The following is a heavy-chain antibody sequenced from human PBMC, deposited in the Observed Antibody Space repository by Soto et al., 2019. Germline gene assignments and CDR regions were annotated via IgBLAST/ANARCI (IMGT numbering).Heavy chain of an antibody. CDR3: AKGSVVGADYSYGMDV. CDR1: GFTFSSYG. Sequence: GGSLRLSCAAAGFTFSSYGMSWVRQAPGKGLEWVSAVSGSGGSVYYADSVRGRFTISRDNSKNTLYLQVNSLRAEDTAIYYCAKGSVVGADYSYGMDVWGQGTTVTVSS. CDR2: VSGSGGSV. J-gene: IGHJ6*02. D-gene: IGHD2-2*01. V-gene: IGHV3-23*01.